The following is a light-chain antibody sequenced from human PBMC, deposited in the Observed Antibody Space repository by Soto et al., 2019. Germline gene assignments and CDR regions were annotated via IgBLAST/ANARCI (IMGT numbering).Light chain of an antibody. Sequence: EIVMTQSPGTLSVSPGERVIFSCRASQSVGSNLAWYQXKXXXXXXLXXXXXYXRDTGIPDRFSGSGSGTDFTLTISRLEPEDFPVYYCQQYGSLPPLTLDGVTKVDMK. CDR3: QQYGSLPPLT. CDR2: XXY. J-gene: IGKJ4*01. CDR1: QSVGSN. V-gene: IGKV3-20*01.